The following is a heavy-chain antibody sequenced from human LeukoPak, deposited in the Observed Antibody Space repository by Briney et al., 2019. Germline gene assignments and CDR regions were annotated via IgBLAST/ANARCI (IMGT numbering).Heavy chain of an antibody. J-gene: IGHJ6*03. CDR2: IYYGGNT. CDR1: GDSLSSYY. Sequence: SETLSLTCTVSGDSLSSYYWSWIRQPPGKALEWIGYIYYGGNTNYNPSLKSRVTMSLDTSKNQFSLRLSSVTAADTAVYYCARAVQLERPPPLIGHYYMDVWGKGTTVTVSS. V-gene: IGHV4-59*01. D-gene: IGHD1-1*01. CDR3: ARAVQLERPPPLIGHYYMDV.